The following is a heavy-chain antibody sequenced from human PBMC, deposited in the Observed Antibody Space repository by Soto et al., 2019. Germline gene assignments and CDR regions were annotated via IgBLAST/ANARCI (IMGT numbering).Heavy chain of an antibody. V-gene: IGHV1-69*13. D-gene: IGHD2-21*02. CDR2: IIPIFGTA. J-gene: IGHJ5*02. CDR3: ARDSCGGDCSTGWFDP. CDR1: GGTFSSYA. Sequence: SVKVSCKASGGTFSSYAISWVRQAPGQGLEWMGGIIPIFGTANYAQKFQGRVTITADESTSTAYMELSSLRSEDTAVYYCARDSCGGDCSTGWFDPWGQGTLVTVSS.